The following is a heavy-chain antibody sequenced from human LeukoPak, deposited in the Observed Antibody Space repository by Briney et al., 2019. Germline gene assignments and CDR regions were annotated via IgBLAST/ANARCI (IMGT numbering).Heavy chain of an antibody. CDR3: ARDYGTYYYYYGMDV. V-gene: IGHV3-30*03. CDR1: GFTFSSYG. CDR2: ISYDGSNK. Sequence: GGSLRLSCAASGFTFSSYGMHWVRQAPGKGLEWVAVISYDGSNKYYADSVKGRFTISRDNSKNTLYLQMNSLRAEDTAVYYCARDYGTYYYYYGMDVWGQGTTVTVSS. J-gene: IGHJ6*02. D-gene: IGHD3-16*01.